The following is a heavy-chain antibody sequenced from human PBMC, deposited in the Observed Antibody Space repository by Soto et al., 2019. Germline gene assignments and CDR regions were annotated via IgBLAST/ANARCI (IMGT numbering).Heavy chain of an antibody. D-gene: IGHD4-4*01. Sequence: GGSLRLSCAASGFPFSSYVMRWVRQAPGKGLEWVSGISGGGSNTFYADSVKGRFTISRDNSKNTLLLQMNSLGAEDTAVYYCAKDSNKYSSSLRGRYFDYWGQGIGVTVSS. CDR3: AKDSNKYSSSLRGRYFDY. CDR2: ISGGGSNT. J-gene: IGHJ4*02. V-gene: IGHV3-23*01. CDR1: GFPFSSYV.